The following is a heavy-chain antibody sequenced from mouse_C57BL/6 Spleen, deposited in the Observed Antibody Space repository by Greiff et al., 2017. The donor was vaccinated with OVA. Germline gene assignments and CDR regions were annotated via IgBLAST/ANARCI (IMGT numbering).Heavy chain of an antibody. D-gene: IGHD1-1*01. V-gene: IGHV1-53*01. CDR2: INPSNGGT. Sequence: QVQLQQPGTELVKPGASVKLSCKASGYTFTSYWMHWVKQRPGQGLEWIGNINPSNGGTNYNEKFKSKATLTVDKSSSTAYMQLNSLTSEDAAVYYCARTPLTTVVAYYYAMDYWGQGTSVTVSS. CDR3: ARTPLTTVVAYYYAMDY. J-gene: IGHJ4*01. CDR1: GYTFTSYW.